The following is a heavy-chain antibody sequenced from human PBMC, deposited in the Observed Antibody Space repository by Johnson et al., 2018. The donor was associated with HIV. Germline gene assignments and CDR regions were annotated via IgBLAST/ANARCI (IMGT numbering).Heavy chain of an antibody. D-gene: IGHD6-6*01. J-gene: IGHJ3*02. V-gene: IGHV3-30-3*01. CDR3: ARRGYSSSGGAFDI. Sequence: QVQLVESGGGVVQPGRSLRLSCAASGFTFSSYAMHWVRQAPGKGLEWVAVISYDESNKDYADSVKGRFTISRDNSKNTLDLQMNSLRAEDTAVYDCARRGYSSSGGAFDIWGQGTMVTVSS. CDR1: GFTFSSYA. CDR2: ISYDESNK.